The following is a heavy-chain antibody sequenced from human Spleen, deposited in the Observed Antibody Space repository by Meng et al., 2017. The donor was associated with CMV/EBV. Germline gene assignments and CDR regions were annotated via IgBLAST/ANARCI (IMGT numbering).Heavy chain of an antibody. CDR2: INPNNGGT. Sequence: ASVKVSCKASGYTFITYYIHWVRQAPGQGLEWMGWINPNNGGTKYAQKFQGRVTMTMDTSITAAYMELSSLRSDDTAVYYCARDRDTLVFGVITLSPGDYWGQGTLVTVSS. D-gene: IGHD3-3*01. CDR3: ARDRDTLVFGVITLSPGDY. CDR1: GYTFITYY. J-gene: IGHJ4*02. V-gene: IGHV1-2*02.